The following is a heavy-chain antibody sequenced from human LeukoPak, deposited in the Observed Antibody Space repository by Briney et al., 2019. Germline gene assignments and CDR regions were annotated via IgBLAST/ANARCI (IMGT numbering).Heavy chain of an antibody. CDR1: GFTFSSYA. V-gene: IGHV3-23*01. CDR2: INGRGEIT. D-gene: IGHD3-16*02. Sequence: GGSLRLSCTASGFTFSSYAMSWLRQAPGKGLEWVSTINGRGEITYKDDSVSGRFSISRDNSKNTLYMQMLSLRAEDTAIYYCTRMHVWGSYRFDYWGQGTLVTVSS. CDR3: TRMHVWGSYRFDY. J-gene: IGHJ4*02.